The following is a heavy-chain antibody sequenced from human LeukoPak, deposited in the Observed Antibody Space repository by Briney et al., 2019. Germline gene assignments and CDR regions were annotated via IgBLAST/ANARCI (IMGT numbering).Heavy chain of an antibody. CDR3: ARGRHSTNYYYYYMDV. D-gene: IGHD1/OR15-1a*01. CDR2: IIPIFGTA. V-gene: IGHV1-69*06. Sequence: SVKVSCKASGGTFSSYAISWVRQAPGQGLEWMGGIIPIFGTANYAQKFQGRVTITADKSTSTAYMELSSLRSEDTAVYYCARGRHSTNYYYYYMDVWGKGTTVTVSS. J-gene: IGHJ6*03. CDR1: GGTFSSYA.